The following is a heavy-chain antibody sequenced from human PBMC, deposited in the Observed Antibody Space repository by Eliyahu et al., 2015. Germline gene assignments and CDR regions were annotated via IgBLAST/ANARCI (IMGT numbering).Heavy chain of an antibody. CDR1: GXSFTXYW. V-gene: IGHV5-51*01. J-gene: IGHJ4*02. D-gene: IGHD3-10*01. CDR3: ARPITIAPSPSYFDY. Sequence: EVQLVXSGAEVKXPGEXLKISCXGSGXSFTXYWIGWVRQMPGKGLEWMGIIYPGDSDTRYSPSFQGQVTISADKSISTAYLQWSSLKASDTAMYYCARPITIAPSPSYFDYWGQGTLVTVSS. CDR2: IYPGDSDT.